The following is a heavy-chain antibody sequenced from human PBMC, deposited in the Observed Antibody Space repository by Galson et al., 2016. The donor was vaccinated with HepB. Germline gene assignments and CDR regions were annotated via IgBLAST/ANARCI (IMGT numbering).Heavy chain of an antibody. CDR1: GVSFSRAW. J-gene: IGHJ4*02. D-gene: IGHD5-18*01. CDR2: FNSYTDGGTT. V-gene: IGHV3-15*01. CDR3: TTSSTRGYTYGPSAY. Sequence: SLRLSCAASGVSFSRAWMNWVGQAPGTGLEWVGRFNSYTDGGTTEYAAPMKGRFTLSRDESNNRLFLQMNSLKTEDTAVYYCTTSSTRGYTYGPSAYWGRGTLVAVSS.